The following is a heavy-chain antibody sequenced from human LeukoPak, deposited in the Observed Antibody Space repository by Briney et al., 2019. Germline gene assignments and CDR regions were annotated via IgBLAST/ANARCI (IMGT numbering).Heavy chain of an antibody. J-gene: IGHJ6*02. CDR3: AKDHIGGSGSYYYYGMDV. CDR2: ISYDGSNK. CDR1: GFTFSSYG. V-gene: IGHV3-30*18. Sequence: GGSLRLSCAASGFTFSSYGMHWVRQAPGKGLEWVAVISYDGSNKYYVDSVKGRFTISRDSSKNTLYLQMNSLRAEDTAVYYCAKDHIGGSGSYYYYGMDVWGQGTTVTVS. D-gene: IGHD3-10*01.